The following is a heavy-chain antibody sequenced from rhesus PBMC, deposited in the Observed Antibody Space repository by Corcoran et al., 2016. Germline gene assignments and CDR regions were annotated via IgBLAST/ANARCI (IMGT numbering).Heavy chain of an antibody. Sequence: QLQLQESGPGLVKPSETLSLTCAVSGGSISSNYWSWIRQPPGKGLEWIGRISGSGGSTAYNPSLKSRVTISTDTSKNQFSLKLSSVTAADTAVYYCARDTVTTLLYWYFDLWGPGTPITISS. D-gene: IGHD4-23*01. V-gene: IGHV4-173*01. J-gene: IGHJ2*01. CDR2: ISGSGGST. CDR1: GGSISSNY. CDR3: ARDTVTTLLYWYFDL.